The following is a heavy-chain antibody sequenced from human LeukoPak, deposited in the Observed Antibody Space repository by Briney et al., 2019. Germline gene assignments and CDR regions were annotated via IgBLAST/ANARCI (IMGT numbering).Heavy chain of an antibody. CDR2: INPSGGST. Sequence: ASVKVSCKASGYTFTSYYMHWVRQAPGQGLEWMGIINPSGGSTSYAQKFQGRVTMTRDMSTSTVYMELSSLRSEDTAVYYCARSSIIAAAGPYYFDYWGQGTLVTVSS. D-gene: IGHD6-13*01. CDR1: GYTFTSYY. J-gene: IGHJ4*02. V-gene: IGHV1-46*01. CDR3: ARSSIIAAAGPYYFDY.